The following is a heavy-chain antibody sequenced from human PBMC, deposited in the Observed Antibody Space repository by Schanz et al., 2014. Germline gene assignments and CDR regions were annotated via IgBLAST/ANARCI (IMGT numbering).Heavy chain of an antibody. CDR2: ISFGSTAI. CDR3: ARGAHSSWGGSWFHP. D-gene: IGHD3-22*01. V-gene: IGHV3-48*01. J-gene: IGHJ5*02. CDR1: GFTFSSSS. Sequence: EMQLVQSGGALVQPGGSMRLSCEGSGFTFSSSSLNWVRQAPGKGLEWIAFISFGSTAIYYADSVKGRFNVTRDNAKTSLYLQMNTMTAADTAVYYCARGAHSSWGGSWFHPWGQGSLVIVSS.